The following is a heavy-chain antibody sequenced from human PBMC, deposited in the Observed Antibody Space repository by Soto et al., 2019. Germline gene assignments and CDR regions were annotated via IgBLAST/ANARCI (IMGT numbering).Heavy chain of an antibody. J-gene: IGHJ4*02. Sequence: VKVSCKSSGNSFVTYAIHWVRQAPGQRLQWMGWINVGSGNTKYAQDFQGRVTFTRDTAATTTFMELSSLRSEDAAVYYCARVPPWGDSGSFYIQHYDSWGQGTLVTVSS. CDR3: ARVPPWGDSGSFYIQHYDS. CDR1: GNSFVTYA. D-gene: IGHD3-10*01. V-gene: IGHV1-3*01. CDR2: INVGSGNT.